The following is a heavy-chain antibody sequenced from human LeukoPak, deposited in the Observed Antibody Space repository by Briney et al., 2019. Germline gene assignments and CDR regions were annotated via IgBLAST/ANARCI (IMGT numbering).Heavy chain of an antibody. CDR2: IYYSGST. CDR1: GGSISSSSYY. CDR3: ARDLQWLAPYYYYYYMDV. Sequence: SSETLSLTCTVSGGSISSSSYYWGWIRQPPGKGLEWIGSIYYSGSTYYNPSLKSRVTISVDTSKNQFSLKLSSVTAADTAVYYCARDLQWLAPYYYYYYMDVWGKGTTVTVSS. V-gene: IGHV4-39*07. J-gene: IGHJ6*03. D-gene: IGHD6-19*01.